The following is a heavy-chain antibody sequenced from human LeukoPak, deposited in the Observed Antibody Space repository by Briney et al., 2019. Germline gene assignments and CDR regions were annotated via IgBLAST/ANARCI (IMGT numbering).Heavy chain of an antibody. J-gene: IGHJ6*02. Sequence: ASVKVSCKASGYTFTSYDINWVRQATGQGLEWMGWMNPNSGNTGYAQKFQGRVTMTRNTSTSTAYMELSSLRSEDTAVYYCARGPGDYYYYYGMDVWGQGTTVTVSS. CDR3: ARGPGDYYYYYGMDV. D-gene: IGHD7-27*01. CDR1: GYTFTSYD. CDR2: MNPNSGNT. V-gene: IGHV1-8*01.